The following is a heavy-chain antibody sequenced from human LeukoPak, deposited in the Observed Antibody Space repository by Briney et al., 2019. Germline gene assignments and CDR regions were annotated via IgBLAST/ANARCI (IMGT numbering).Heavy chain of an antibody. CDR2: IWYDGSNK. Sequence: GGSLRLSCAASGFTFSSYGMHWVRQAPGKGLEWVAIIWYDGSNKYYADSVKGRFTISRDNAEKSLYLQMNSLRDEDTAVYYCARAVVMVRGGSGYFDLWGRGTLVAVSS. J-gene: IGHJ2*01. D-gene: IGHD3-10*01. CDR1: GFTFSSYG. V-gene: IGHV3-33*01. CDR3: ARAVVMVRGGSGYFDL.